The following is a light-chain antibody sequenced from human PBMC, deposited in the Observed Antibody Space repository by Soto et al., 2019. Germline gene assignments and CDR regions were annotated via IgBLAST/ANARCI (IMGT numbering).Light chain of an antibody. Sequence: TVMTQNPATLSVSTGERATLSCRASQSVSSNLAWYQQKLGQAPRLLIYGASTRATGIPARFSGSGSGTEFTLTISSLQSEDFAVYYCQQYNNWPRTFAQGTKVDIK. CDR3: QQYNNWPRT. CDR1: QSVSSN. J-gene: IGKJ1*01. CDR2: GAS. V-gene: IGKV3D-15*01.